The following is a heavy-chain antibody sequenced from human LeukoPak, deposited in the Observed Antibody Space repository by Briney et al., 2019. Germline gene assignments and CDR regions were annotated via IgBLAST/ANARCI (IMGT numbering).Heavy chain of an antibody. CDR3: ARSAGGVVVPGAAIHRDCYYYYYMDV. Sequence: GASVKVSCKASGYTFTAYGISWVRQAPGQGLEWMGGIIPIFGTANYAQKFQDRVTITADESTSTAYMELNSLRSEDTAVYYCARSAGGVVVPGAAIHRDCYYYYYMDVWGKGTTVTVS. J-gene: IGHJ6*03. CDR1: GYTFTAYG. D-gene: IGHD2-2*01. CDR2: IIPIFGTA. V-gene: IGHV1-69*13.